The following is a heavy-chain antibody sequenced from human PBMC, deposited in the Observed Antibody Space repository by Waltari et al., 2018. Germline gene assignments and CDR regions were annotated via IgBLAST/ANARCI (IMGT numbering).Heavy chain of an antibody. CDR1: GFTFSSYW. V-gene: IGHV3-7*01. J-gene: IGHJ4*02. D-gene: IGHD3-16*01. CDR3: ARTNMGGFDY. CDR2: IKQDGREK. Sequence: EVQLVESGGGLVQPGGSLRLSCAASGFTFSSYWMSWVRQAPGKGREGVANIKQDGREKYYVDSVKGRFTISRDNAKNSLYLQMNSLRAEDTAVYYCARTNMGGFDYWGQGTLVTVSS.